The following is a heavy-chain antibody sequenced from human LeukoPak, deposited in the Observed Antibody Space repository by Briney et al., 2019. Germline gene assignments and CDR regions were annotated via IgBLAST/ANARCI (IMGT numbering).Heavy chain of an antibody. V-gene: IGHV4-38-2*01. Sequence: PSETLSLTCAVSGYSISSGYYWGWIRQPPGKGLEWIGSIYHSGSTYYNPSLKSRVTISVDTSKNQFSPKLSSVTAADTAVYYCARCGYYDFWSGSRNWFDPWGQGTLVTVSS. CDR1: GYSISSGYY. J-gene: IGHJ5*02. CDR3: ARCGYYDFWSGSRNWFDP. D-gene: IGHD3-3*01. CDR2: IYHSGST.